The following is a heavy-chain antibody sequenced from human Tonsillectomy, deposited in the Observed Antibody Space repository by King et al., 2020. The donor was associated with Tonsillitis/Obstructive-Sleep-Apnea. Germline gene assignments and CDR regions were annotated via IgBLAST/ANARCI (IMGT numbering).Heavy chain of an antibody. J-gene: IGHJ4*02. Sequence: VQLVESGGGVVQPGRSLRLSCAASGFTFSSYSMHWVRQAPGKGLEWVAVISYDGSNKYYADSVKGRFTISRDNSKNTLYLQMNSLRAEDTVVYYCAKDSRGVRSTLPPNFDYWGQGTLVTVSS. D-gene: IGHD3-3*01. CDR3: AKDSRGVRSTLPPNFDY. CDR1: GFTFSSYS. V-gene: IGHV3-30*18. CDR2: ISYDGSNK.